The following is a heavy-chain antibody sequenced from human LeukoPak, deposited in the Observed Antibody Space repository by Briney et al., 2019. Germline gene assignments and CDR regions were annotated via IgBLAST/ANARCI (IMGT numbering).Heavy chain of an antibody. J-gene: IGHJ4*02. D-gene: IGHD6-19*01. Sequence: SETLSLTCTVSGGSISSYYWSWIRQPAGKGLEWIGHIQTSGSTKYNPSLKSRVTMSIDTSKNQFSLNPYSVTAADTAVYYCATNYTAVSAFDSWGQGTLVTVSS. CDR2: IQTSGST. CDR3: ATNYTAVSAFDS. V-gene: IGHV4-4*07. CDR1: GGSISSYY.